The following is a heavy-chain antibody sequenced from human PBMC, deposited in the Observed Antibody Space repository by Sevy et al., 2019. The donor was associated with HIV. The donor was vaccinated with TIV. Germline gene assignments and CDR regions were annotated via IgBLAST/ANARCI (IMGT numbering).Heavy chain of an antibody. D-gene: IGHD1-26*01. J-gene: IGHJ4*02. CDR3: ARDRSGSYSTPFDY. CDR1: GFTFSSYS. CDR2: ISSSSSYI. V-gene: IGHV3-21*01. Sequence: GGSLRLSCAASGFTFSSYSMNWVRQAPGKGLEWVSSISSSSSYIYYADSVKGRFTISRDNAKNSLYLQMNSLRAEDTAVYYCARDRSGSYSTPFDYWDQGTLVTVSS.